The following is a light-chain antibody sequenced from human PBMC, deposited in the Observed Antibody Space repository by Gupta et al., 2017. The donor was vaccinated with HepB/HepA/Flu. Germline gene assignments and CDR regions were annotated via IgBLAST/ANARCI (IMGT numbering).Light chain of an antibody. CDR3: RQRDSTPRT. CDR2: AAS. V-gene: IGKV1-39*01. J-gene: IGKJ1*01. CDR1: QSISSY. Sequence: IQMTQSPSCRSASVGDRVTITCRASQSISSYLNWYQQKPGKAPKLLIYAASSLQSGVPSRFSGSGSGTDFPLTIRSLQPEDFATYHCRQRDSTPRTFGQGTKVEIK.